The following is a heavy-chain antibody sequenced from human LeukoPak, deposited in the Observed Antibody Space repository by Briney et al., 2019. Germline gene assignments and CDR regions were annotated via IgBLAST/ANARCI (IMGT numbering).Heavy chain of an antibody. J-gene: IGHJ3*02. Sequence: SETLSLTCTVSGGSISSYYWSWIRQPAGKGLEWIGRIFTSGSTKYNPSLKSRVTISIDTSKNQFSLKLSSVTAADAAVYYCARDSGASDVFDIWGQGTMVTVSS. CDR3: ARDSGASDVFDI. CDR2: IFTSGST. CDR1: GGSISSYY. V-gene: IGHV4-4*07. D-gene: IGHD1-26*01.